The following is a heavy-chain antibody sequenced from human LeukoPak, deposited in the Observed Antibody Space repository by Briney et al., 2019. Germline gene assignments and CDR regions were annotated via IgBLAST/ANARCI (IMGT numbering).Heavy chain of an antibody. D-gene: IGHD1-26*01. CDR2: IWYDGSNK. J-gene: IGHJ3*02. Sequence: PGRSLRLSCAASGFTFSSYSMHWVRQAPGKGLEWVAVIWYDGSNKYYADSVKGRFTISRDNSKNTLYLQMNSLRAEDTAVYYCAKDIIGGSYYNDAFDIWGQRTMVTVSS. V-gene: IGHV3-33*06. CDR1: GFTFSSYS. CDR3: AKDIIGGSYYNDAFDI.